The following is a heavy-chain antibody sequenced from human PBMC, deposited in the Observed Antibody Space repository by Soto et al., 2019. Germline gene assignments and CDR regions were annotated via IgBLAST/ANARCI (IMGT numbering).Heavy chain of an antibody. CDR2: VNPNSGNT. J-gene: IGHJ5*02. CDR1: GYTFTSYD. V-gene: IGHV1-8*01. CDR3: ARAPFYGSGRGDWFDP. Sequence: ASVKVSCKASGYTFTSYDINWVRQATGQGLEWMVWVNPNSGNTGYAQKFQGRVTMTRNTSISTAYMELSSLRSEDTAVYYCARAPFYGSGRGDWFDPWGQGTLVTVSS. D-gene: IGHD3-10*01.